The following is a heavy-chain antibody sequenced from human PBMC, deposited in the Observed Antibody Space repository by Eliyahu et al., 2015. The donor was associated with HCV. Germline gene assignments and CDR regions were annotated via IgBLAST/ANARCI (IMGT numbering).Heavy chain of an antibody. J-gene: IGHJ4*02. CDR3: ARDGRAVTGDNYFDV. V-gene: IGHV3-30*03. CDR2: ISYGGINK. Sequence: QELLVESGGGVVQPGTSLRLSCEASGFPFNSYGMHWVRQAPGKGLGWVAVISYGGINKFYADSLKGRFTVARDDSKNMVFLHLNSLRSEDTAVYYCARDGRAVTGDNYFDVWGRGTLVTVSS. D-gene: IGHD1-14*01. CDR1: GFPFNSYG.